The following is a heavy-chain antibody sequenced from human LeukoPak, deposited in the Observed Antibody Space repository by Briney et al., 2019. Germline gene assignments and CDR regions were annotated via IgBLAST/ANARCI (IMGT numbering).Heavy chain of an antibody. CDR2: IIPIFGTA. CDR1: GGTFSSYA. Sequence: AASVKVSCKASGGTFSSYAISWVRQAPGQGLEWMGGIIPIFGTASYAQKFQGRVTITTDESTSTAYMELSSLRSEDTAVYYCARGGSGYDFYFDYWGQGTLVTVSS. D-gene: IGHD5-12*01. J-gene: IGHJ4*02. CDR3: ARGGSGYDFYFDY. V-gene: IGHV1-69*05.